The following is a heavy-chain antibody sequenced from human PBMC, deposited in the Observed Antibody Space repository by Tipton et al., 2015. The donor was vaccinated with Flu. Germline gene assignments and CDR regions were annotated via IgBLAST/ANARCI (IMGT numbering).Heavy chain of an antibody. CDR2: IYYSGST. CDR1: GGSISSHY. D-gene: IGHD4-17*01. V-gene: IGHV4-59*11. CDR3: ARDPYGVYGMDV. J-gene: IGHJ6*02. Sequence: TLSLTCTVSGGSISSHYWSWIRQPPGKGLEWIGYIYYSGSTNYNPPLKSRVTISVDTSKNQFSRKLSSVTAVDTAVYYCARDPYGVYGMDVWGQGTTVTVSS.